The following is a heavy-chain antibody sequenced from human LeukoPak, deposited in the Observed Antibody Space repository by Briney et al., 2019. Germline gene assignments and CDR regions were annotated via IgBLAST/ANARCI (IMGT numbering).Heavy chain of an antibody. Sequence: QSGGSLRLSCVASGFTFSTYAMSWVRQAPGKGLEWVSVISGSGGSAYYADSVKGRFTISRDNSKNTLYLQMNSLRAEDTAVYYCAKGGDPKDYYFDYWGQGTLVTVSS. J-gene: IGHJ4*02. CDR1: GFTFSTYA. D-gene: IGHD2-21*02. CDR2: ISGSGGSA. V-gene: IGHV3-23*01. CDR3: AKGGDPKDYYFDY.